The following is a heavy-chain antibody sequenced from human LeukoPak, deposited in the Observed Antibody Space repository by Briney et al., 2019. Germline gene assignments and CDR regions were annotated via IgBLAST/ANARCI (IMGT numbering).Heavy chain of an antibody. Sequence: SETLSLTCAVYGGSFSGYYWSWIRQPPGKGLEWIGEINRSGSTNYNPSLKSRVTISVDTSKNQFSLKLSSVTAADTAVYYCARVKRYSSSWYYFDYWGQGTLVTVSS. V-gene: IGHV4-34*01. CDR3: ARVKRYSSSWYYFDY. D-gene: IGHD6-13*01. J-gene: IGHJ4*02. CDR1: GGSFSGYY. CDR2: INRSGST.